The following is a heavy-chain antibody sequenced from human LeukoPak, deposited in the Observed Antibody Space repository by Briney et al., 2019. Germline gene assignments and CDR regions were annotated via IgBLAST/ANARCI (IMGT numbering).Heavy chain of an antibody. CDR2: IYYSGST. V-gene: IGHV4-39*07. CDR3: ARRLDCFDY. J-gene: IGHJ4*02. Sequence: SETLSLTCTVSGGSISSSSYYWGWIRQLPGKGLEWIGSIYYSGSTYYDPSLKSRVTISVDTSKNQFSLKLSSVTAADTAVYYCARRLDCFDYWGQGTLVTVSS. D-gene: IGHD2-15*01. CDR1: GGSISSSSYY.